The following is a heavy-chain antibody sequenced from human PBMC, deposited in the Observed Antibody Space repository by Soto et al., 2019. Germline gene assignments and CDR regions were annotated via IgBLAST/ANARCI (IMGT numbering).Heavy chain of an antibody. J-gene: IGHJ6*02. V-gene: IGHV3-48*01. CDR1: GFTFSSYS. D-gene: IGHD4-17*01. CDR3: ASGEYGDFYYYYYGMDV. CDR2: ISSSSSTI. Sequence: PGGSLRLSCAASGFTFSSYSMNWVRQAPGKGLEWVSYISSSSSTIYYADSVKGRFTISRDNAKNSLYLQMNSLRAEDTAVYYCASGEYGDFYYYYYGMDVWGQGTTVTVSS.